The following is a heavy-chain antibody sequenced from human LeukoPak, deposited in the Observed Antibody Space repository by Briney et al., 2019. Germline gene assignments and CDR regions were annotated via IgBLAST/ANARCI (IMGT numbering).Heavy chain of an antibody. V-gene: IGHV4-59*03. D-gene: IGHD1-26*01. J-gene: IGHJ5*02. CDR1: GASISDYY. CDR3: TKNVGRGRPSDL. CDR2: IYYTGVS. Sequence: KTSETLSLTCSVSGASISDYYWSWIRQPPGKGLEWIGYIYYTGVSNYNPSLTSRATITLDTTKSEVSLRLTSVTAADTAVYYCTKNVGRGRPSDLWGQGTLVTVSS.